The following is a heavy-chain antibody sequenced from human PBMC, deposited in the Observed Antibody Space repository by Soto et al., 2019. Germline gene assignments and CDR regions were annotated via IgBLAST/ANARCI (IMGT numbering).Heavy chain of an antibody. Sequence: PGGSLRLSCAASGFTFSSYAMHWVRQAPGKGLEWVAVISYDGSNKYYADSVKGRFTISRDNSKNTLYLQMNSLRAEDTAVYYCERETGLNYYDSSGYDPTPYYYYGMDVWGQGTTATVSS. CDR3: ERETGLNYYDSSGYDPTPYYYYGMDV. D-gene: IGHD3-22*01. J-gene: IGHJ6*02. V-gene: IGHV3-30-3*01. CDR1: GFTFSSYA. CDR2: ISYDGSNK.